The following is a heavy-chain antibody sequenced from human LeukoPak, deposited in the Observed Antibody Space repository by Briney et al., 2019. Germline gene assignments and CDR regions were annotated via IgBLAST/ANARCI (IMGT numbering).Heavy chain of an antibody. D-gene: IGHD6-6*01. CDR1: GYSISSGYY. J-gene: IGHJ4*02. Sequence: PSETLSLTCTVSGYSISSGYYWGWIRQPPGKGLEWIGSIYHSGSTYYNPSLKSRVTISVDTSKNQFSLKLSSVTAADTAVYYCARENSKHSSSGTFDYWGQGTLVTVSS. V-gene: IGHV4-38-2*02. CDR3: ARENSKHSSSGTFDY. CDR2: IYHSGST.